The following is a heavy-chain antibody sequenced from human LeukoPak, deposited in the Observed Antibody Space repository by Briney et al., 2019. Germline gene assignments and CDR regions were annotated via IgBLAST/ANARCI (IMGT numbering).Heavy chain of an antibody. CDR1: GYTFTGSY. Sequence: ASVKVSCKASGYTFTGSYMHWVRQAPGQGLEWMGWINPNSGGTNYAQKFQGRVTMTRDTSISTAYMELSRLRSDDTAVYYCASSARSRKGDYMDVWGKGTTVTVSS. V-gene: IGHV1-2*02. CDR3: ASSARSRKGDYMDV. CDR2: INPNSGGT. J-gene: IGHJ6*03. D-gene: IGHD2-15*01.